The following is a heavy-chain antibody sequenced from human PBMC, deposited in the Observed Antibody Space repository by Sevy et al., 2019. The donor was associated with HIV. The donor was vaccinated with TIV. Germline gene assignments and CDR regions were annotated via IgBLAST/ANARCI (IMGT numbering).Heavy chain of an antibody. Sequence: GGCLRLSCTASGFKFDDYAMHWVRQPPGKGLEWVSGITWDGGRTGYADSVKGRFIISRDNTKSSLYLQMNSLRAEDTTLYSSAKDLRRGDILTGYLNYWGQGILVTVSS. CDR3: AKDLRRGDILTGYLNY. CDR1: GFKFDDYA. V-gene: IGHV3-9*01. D-gene: IGHD3-9*01. CDR2: ITWDGGRT. J-gene: IGHJ4*02.